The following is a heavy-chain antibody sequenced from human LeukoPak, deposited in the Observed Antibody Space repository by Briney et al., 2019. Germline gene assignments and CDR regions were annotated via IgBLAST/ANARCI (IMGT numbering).Heavy chain of an antibody. D-gene: IGHD4-23*01. V-gene: IGHV5-51*01. J-gene: IGHJ4*02. CDR1: GYSFTSYW. CDR3: ARYWVTTVGTFDY. CDR2: IYPGDSDT. Sequence: GESLKISCKGSGYSFTSYWIGWVRQMPGKGLEWMGIIYPGDSDTRYSPSFQGQVTISADKSISTAYLQWSSLKASDTAMYHCARYWVTTVGTFDYWGQGTLVTVSS.